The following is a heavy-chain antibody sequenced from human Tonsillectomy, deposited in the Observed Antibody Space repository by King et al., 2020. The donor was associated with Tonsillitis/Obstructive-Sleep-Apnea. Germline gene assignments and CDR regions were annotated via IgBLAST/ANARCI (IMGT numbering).Heavy chain of an antibody. J-gene: IGHJ4*02. CDR1: GFTFSNAW. Sequence: VQLVESGGGLVKPGGSLRLSCAASGFTFSNAWMTWVRHAPVKGLEWVGRIKSKTDGWTTDYGGPVKVRFTISRDDSKDTLYLQMNSLKTEDTAVYYCTTEVDYGLDYWGQGTLVTVSS. V-gene: IGHV3-15*01. CDR2: IKSKTDGWTT. CDR3: TTEVDYGLDY. D-gene: IGHD4/OR15-4a*01.